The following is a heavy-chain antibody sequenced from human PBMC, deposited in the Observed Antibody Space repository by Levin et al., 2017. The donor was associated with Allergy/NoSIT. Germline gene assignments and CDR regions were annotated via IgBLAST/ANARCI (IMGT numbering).Heavy chain of an antibody. J-gene: IGHJ6*02. CDR1: EFSLSRYE. CDR2: ISSSGTTP. Sequence: GGSLRLSCAASEFSLSRYEVNWVRQAPGKGLEWLSHISSSGTTPFYANSVMGRFTISRDNAKDLVFLQMNSLRVDDAGVYYCARVSRKRYSDFGGGPPSYGMDVWDPGTTVIVSS. CDR3: ARVSRKRYSDFGGGPPSYGMDV. V-gene: IGHV3-48*03. D-gene: IGHD3-16*01.